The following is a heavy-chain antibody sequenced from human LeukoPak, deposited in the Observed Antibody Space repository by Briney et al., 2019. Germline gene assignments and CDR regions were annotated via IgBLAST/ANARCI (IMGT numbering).Heavy chain of an antibody. CDR1: NYSISNSLY. CDR2: IYRSGST. J-gene: IGHJ6*03. CDR3: ARGTYGYYMDV. Sequence: PSETLSLTCSGSNYSISNSLYWGWLRPPPGEGLEWIGNIYRSGSTFYKPSLKSRVTISLDTPKNQFSLKLRSVTAADTAVYFCARGTYGYYMDVWGKGTTVTVSS. V-gene: IGHV4-38-2*02. D-gene: IGHD4-17*01.